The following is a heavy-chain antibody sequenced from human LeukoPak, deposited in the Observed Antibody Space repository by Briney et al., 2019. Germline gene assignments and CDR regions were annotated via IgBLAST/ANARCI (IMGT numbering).Heavy chain of an antibody. Sequence: VASVKVSCKASGYTFTSYYMHWVRQAPGQGLEWMGTINPSGGSTNYAQKFQGRVTMTRDTSTSTVYMELSSLRSEDTAVYYCASDDYGDYHFDNWGQRTLVTVSS. J-gene: IGHJ4*02. CDR1: GYTFTSYY. CDR3: ASDDYGDYHFDN. CDR2: INPSGGST. D-gene: IGHD4-17*01. V-gene: IGHV1-46*03.